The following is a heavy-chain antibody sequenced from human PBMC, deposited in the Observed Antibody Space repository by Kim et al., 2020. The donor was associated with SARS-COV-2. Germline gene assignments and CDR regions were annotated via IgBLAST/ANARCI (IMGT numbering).Heavy chain of an antibody. CDR2: ITNDESNK. V-gene: IGHV3-30*03. CDR3: ARDQSGSWATDY. D-gene: IGHD6-13*01. J-gene: IGHJ4*02. CDR1: GFTFSSYG. Sequence: GGSLRLSCEASGFTFSSYGMHWVRQAPGKGLEWVSVITNDESNKYYADSVKGRFTISRDQSKNTLYLQMNSLRAEDTAVYYCARDQSGSWATDYCGQGTLVTVSS.